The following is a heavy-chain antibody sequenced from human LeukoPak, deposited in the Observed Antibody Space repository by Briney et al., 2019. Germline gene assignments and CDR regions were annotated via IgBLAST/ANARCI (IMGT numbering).Heavy chain of an antibody. V-gene: IGHV3-23*01. Sequence: PGGSLRLSCAASGFTFINYAMSWVGQAPGKGLAWVSAISCSGGTTYYADSVRGGLSISIDSSDNTLFLQMNSRRAEDPAVYYCAKESVSGYTSGWDWYFDLWGRGTLVTVSS. CDR1: GFTFINYA. J-gene: IGHJ2*01. CDR3: AKESVSGYTSGWDWYFDL. CDR2: ISCSGGTT. D-gene: IGHD6-25*01.